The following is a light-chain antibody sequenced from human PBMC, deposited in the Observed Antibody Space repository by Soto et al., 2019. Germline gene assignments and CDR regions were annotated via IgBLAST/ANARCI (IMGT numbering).Light chain of an antibody. J-gene: IGKJ3*01. CDR3: QQANSFPFT. CDR1: QGSSSW. CDR2: AAS. V-gene: IGKV1-12*02. Sequence: DIQMTQSPSSVSASVGDRVTITCRASQGSSSWLAWYQQKPGKAPKLLIYAASSLQSGVPSRFSCSGSGTAFTLTISSLQPEDFATYYCQQANSFPFTFGPWTKVYIK.